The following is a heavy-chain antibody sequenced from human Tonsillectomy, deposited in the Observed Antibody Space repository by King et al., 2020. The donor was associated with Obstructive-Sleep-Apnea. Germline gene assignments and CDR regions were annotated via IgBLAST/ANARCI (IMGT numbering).Heavy chain of an antibody. D-gene: IGHD2/OR15-2a*01. Sequence: VQLQESGPGLVKPSQTLSLTCTVSGGSISSGGYYWSWIRQHPGKGLAWLGYIYYSGSTHYNPSLKSRVSISVDTSKNHFSLKLSSVIAADTAVYYCARNSKGCFDPWGQGTLVTVSS. J-gene: IGHJ5*02. CDR2: IYYSGST. CDR1: GGSISSGGYY. V-gene: IGHV4-31*03. CDR3: ARNSKGCFDP.